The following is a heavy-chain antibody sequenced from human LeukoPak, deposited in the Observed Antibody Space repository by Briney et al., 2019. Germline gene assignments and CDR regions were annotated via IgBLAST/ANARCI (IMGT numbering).Heavy chain of an antibody. J-gene: IGHJ3*02. D-gene: IGHD2-21*02. Sequence: GASVKVSCKASGYTFTNYGITWVRQAPGQGLEWMGWISAYNGDRNYAQNLQGRVTMTTDTSTSTAYMELRSLRSDDTAVYYCARDRTPVVTTHDAFDIWGQGTMVTVSS. CDR1: GYTFTNYG. V-gene: IGHV1-18*01. CDR2: ISAYNGDR. CDR3: ARDRTPVVTTHDAFDI.